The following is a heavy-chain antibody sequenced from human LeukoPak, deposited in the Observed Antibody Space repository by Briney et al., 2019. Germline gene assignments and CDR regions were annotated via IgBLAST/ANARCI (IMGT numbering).Heavy chain of an antibody. Sequence: GGSLRLSCAASGFTFSNYWMSWVRQAPGKGLEWVANIKQDGSEKYYVDSVKGRFTISRDNAKNSLYLQMNSLRAEDTAVYYCARSQLIVVVAATWASSDYRGQGTLVTVSS. D-gene: IGHD2-15*01. CDR1: GFTFSNYW. V-gene: IGHV3-7*01. CDR3: ARSQLIVVVAATWASSDY. J-gene: IGHJ4*02. CDR2: IKQDGSEK.